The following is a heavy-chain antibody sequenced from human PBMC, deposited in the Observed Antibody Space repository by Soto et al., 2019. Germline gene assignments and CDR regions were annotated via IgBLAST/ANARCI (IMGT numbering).Heavy chain of an antibody. CDR2: INWNSGSI. CDR3: VKGRDRRPYYWLEP. CDR1: VFTFYDYS. V-gene: IGHV3-9*01. Sequence: SXRLSCSSAVFTFYDYSMHLFRQGPGKGLEWVSGINWNSGSIGYADSVQGRFTISRDNAKKSLYLQMNSLRPEDTALYYCVKGRDRRPYYWLEPPGQGTLV. J-gene: IGHJ5*02. D-gene: IGHD2-8*01.